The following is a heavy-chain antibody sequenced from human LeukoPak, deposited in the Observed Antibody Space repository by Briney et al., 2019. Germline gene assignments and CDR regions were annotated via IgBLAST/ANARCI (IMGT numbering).Heavy chain of an antibody. Sequence: TGGSLRLPCAASGFTFSSFSMNWVRQAPGKGLEWVSAINGGGSTYYADSVKGRFTISRDNAKNSLYLQMNSLRAEDTAVYYCARLSSHYGDYKVDPWGQGTLVTVSS. CDR1: GFTFSSFS. J-gene: IGHJ5*02. CDR2: INGGGST. D-gene: IGHD4-17*01. CDR3: ARLSSHYGDYKVDP. V-gene: IGHV3-21*04.